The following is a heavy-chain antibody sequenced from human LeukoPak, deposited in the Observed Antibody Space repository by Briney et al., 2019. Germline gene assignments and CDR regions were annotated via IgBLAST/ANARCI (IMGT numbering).Heavy chain of an antibody. Sequence: PGGSLRLSCAAPGLTFSSYGMHWVRQAPGKGLEWVAFIRYDGSNKYYADSVKGRFTISRDNSKNTLYLQMNSLRAEDTAVYYCAKLDPGLLLFDYWGQGTLVTVSS. D-gene: IGHD2-15*01. CDR3: AKLDPGLLLFDY. CDR1: GLTFSSYG. J-gene: IGHJ4*02. V-gene: IGHV3-30*02. CDR2: IRYDGSNK.